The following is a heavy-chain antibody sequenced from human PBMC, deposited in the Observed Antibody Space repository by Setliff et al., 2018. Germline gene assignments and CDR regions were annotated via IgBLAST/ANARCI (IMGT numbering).Heavy chain of an antibody. D-gene: IGHD4-17*01. J-gene: IGHJ6*03. V-gene: IGHV1-69*13. CDR1: GGTLSNYA. CDR2: IIPMFGPA. Sequence: SVKVSCKASGGTLSNYAISWVRQAPGQGLEWMGGIIPMFGPANYAQKFQGRVSITADESTRTAYMEVSSLTSGDTAVYYCAGEMGTVMTPTHYVYYMDVWGKGTTVTVSS. CDR3: AGEMGTVMTPTHYVYYMDV.